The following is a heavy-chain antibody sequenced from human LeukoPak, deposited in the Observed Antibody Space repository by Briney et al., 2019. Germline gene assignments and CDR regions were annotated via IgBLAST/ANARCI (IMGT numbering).Heavy chain of an antibody. J-gene: IGHJ6*03. Sequence: SETLSLTCTVSGGSISSYYWSWIRQPPGKGLEWIGYIYYSGSTNYSPSLKSRVTISVDTSKNQFSLKLSAVTAADTAVYYCARGGWELLPYYYYYYMDVWGKGTTVTISS. D-gene: IGHD1-26*01. CDR3: ARGGWELLPYYYYYYMDV. CDR2: IYYSGST. V-gene: IGHV4-59*01. CDR1: GGSISSYY.